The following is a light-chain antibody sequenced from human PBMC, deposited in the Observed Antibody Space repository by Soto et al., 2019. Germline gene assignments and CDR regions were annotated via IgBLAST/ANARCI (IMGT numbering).Light chain of an antibody. Sequence: QSALTQPPSASGSPGQSVTISCTGTNSDVGGYNEVSWYQQHPGKAHKLMIYELSKRPSGVPDRFSGTTSGYTASPTGSGRHAEDEADYYCCSDAGSNNFVVFGGGTKLTVL. J-gene: IGLJ2*01. CDR2: ELS. V-gene: IGLV2-8*01. CDR1: NSDVGGYNE. CDR3: CSDAGSNNFVV.